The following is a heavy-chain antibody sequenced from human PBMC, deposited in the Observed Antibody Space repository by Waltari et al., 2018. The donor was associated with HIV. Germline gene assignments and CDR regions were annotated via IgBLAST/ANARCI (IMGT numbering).Heavy chain of an antibody. J-gene: IGHJ4*02. CDR2: IYYSGST. D-gene: IGHD6-19*01. Sequence: QVQLQESGPGLVKPSETLSLTCTVSGGSISSYYWRWIRQPPGKGLEWIGYIYYSGSTNYNPSLKSRVTISVDTSKNQFSLKLSSVTAADTAVYYCARLRFGAVAGTGPFDDWGQGTLVTVSS. CDR3: ARLRFGAVAGTGPFDD. CDR1: GGSISSYY. V-gene: IGHV4-59*01.